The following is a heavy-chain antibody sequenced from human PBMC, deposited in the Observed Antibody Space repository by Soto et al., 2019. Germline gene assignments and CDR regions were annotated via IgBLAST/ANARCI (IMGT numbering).Heavy chain of an antibody. Sequence: ASVKVSCKASGYTFTGYYMHWVRQAPGQGLEWMGWINPNSGGTNYAQKFQGRVTMTRDTSISTAYMELSRLRSDDTAVYYCASGDPSGGMITMVRGVIQYYYGMDVWGQGTTATVSS. CDR1: GYTFTGYY. V-gene: IGHV1-2*02. D-gene: IGHD3-10*01. CDR2: INPNSGGT. J-gene: IGHJ6*02. CDR3: ASGDPSGGMITMVRGVIQYYYGMDV.